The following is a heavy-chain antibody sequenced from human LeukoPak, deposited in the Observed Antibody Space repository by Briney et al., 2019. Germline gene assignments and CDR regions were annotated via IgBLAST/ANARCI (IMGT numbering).Heavy chain of an antibody. CDR1: GGSISTSNYY. CDR3: ARFSRGGSYYRGHNWFDP. CDR2: IFYSGST. Sequence: SETLSLTCTVSGGSISTSNYYWGWIRQPPGKGLEWIGNIFYSGSTYYSPSLRSRVTISLDTSKNQFSLKLSSVTAADTAVYYCARFSRGGSYYRGHNWFDPWGQGTLVTVSS. J-gene: IGHJ5*02. D-gene: IGHD1-26*01. V-gene: IGHV4-39*07.